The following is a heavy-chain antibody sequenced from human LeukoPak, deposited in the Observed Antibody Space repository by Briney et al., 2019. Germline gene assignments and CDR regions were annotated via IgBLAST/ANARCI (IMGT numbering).Heavy chain of an antibody. J-gene: IGHJ4*02. Sequence: GRSLRLSCAASGFTFSSYAMHWVRQAPGKGLEWVAVISYDGSNKYYADSVKGRFTISGDNSKNTLYLQMNSLRAEDTAVYYCAREWSGYYGAYYFDYWGQGTLVTVSS. D-gene: IGHD3-3*01. V-gene: IGHV3-30-3*01. CDR1: GFTFSSYA. CDR2: ISYDGSNK. CDR3: AREWSGYYGAYYFDY.